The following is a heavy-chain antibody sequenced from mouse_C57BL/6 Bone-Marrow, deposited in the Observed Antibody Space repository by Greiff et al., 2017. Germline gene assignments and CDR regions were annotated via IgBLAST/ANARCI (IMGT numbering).Heavy chain of an antibody. CDR1: GFTFSVYG. J-gene: IGHJ4*01. D-gene: IGHD2-14*01. CDR3: ARARVHYYARDY. CDR2: LSSGSSTI. V-gene: IGHV5-17*01. Sequence: DVKLMASWGGLVKPGGSLTLSCAASGFTFSVYGMHWVRQAPEMGLEWVSYLSSGSSTISYADTVQVRFPISRDTAKNTLCRQMTSLSSEDTAMYYCARARVHYYARDYWGQGTSVTVSS.